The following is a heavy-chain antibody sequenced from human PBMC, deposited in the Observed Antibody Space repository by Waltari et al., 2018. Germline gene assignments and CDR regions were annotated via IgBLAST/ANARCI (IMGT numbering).Heavy chain of an antibody. CDR2: INPDGSEK. V-gene: IGHV3-7*01. J-gene: IGHJ4*02. Sequence: EVQLVESGGGLVQPGGSLRLSCAASGFTFSTCWMTWVRQTPGKGLECVANINPDGSEKYYVDSVKGRFTISRDNSKNSLYLQMNSLRAEDTSVYYCARDLNWDTYWGQGALVTVSS. CDR1: GFTFSTCW. D-gene: IGHD7-27*01. CDR3: ARDLNWDTY.